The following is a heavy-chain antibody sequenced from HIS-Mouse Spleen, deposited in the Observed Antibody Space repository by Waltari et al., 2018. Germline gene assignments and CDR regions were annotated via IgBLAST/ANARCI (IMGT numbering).Heavy chain of an antibody. CDR3: AREIPYSSSWYDWYFDL. CDR1: GGSISSSSYY. CDR2: IYYSGST. V-gene: IGHV4-39*07. D-gene: IGHD6-13*01. J-gene: IGHJ2*01. Sequence: QLQLQESGPALVKPSETLSLTCTVSGGSISSSSYYWGWIRQPPGKGLEWIGSIYYSGSTYYNPSLKSRVTISVDTSKNQFSLKLSSVTAADTAVYYCAREIPYSSSWYDWYFDLWGRGTLVTASS.